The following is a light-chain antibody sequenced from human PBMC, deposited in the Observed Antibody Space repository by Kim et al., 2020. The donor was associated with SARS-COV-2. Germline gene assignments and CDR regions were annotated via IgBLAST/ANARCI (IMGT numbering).Light chain of an antibody. Sequence: ELTQPPSASGTPGQRVTISCSGSSSNIGSNTVNWYQQLPGTAPKLLIYSNNQRPSGVPDRFSGSKSGTSASLAISGLQSEDEADYYCAAWDDSLKWVFGGGTKLTVL. CDR1: SSNIGSNT. CDR2: SNN. J-gene: IGLJ3*02. V-gene: IGLV1-44*01. CDR3: AAWDDSLKWV.